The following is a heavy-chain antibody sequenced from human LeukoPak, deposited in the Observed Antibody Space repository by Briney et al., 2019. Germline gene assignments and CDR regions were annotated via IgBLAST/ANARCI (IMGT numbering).Heavy chain of an antibody. J-gene: IGHJ6*04. D-gene: IGHD2-15*01. CDR2: INHSGST. CDR1: GGSFSGYY. V-gene: IGHV4-34*01. CDR3: ARGRQRCSGGSCYSNYYYGMDV. Sequence: PSETLSLTCAVYGGSFSGYYWSWIRQPPGKGLGWIGEINHSGSTNYNPSLKSRVTISVDTSKNQFSLKLSSVTAADTAVYYCARGRQRCSGGSCYSNYYYGMDVWGKGTTVTVSS.